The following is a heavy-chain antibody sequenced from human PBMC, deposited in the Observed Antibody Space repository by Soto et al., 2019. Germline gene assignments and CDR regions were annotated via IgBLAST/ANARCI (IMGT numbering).Heavy chain of an antibody. CDR1: GFTFSSYA. CDR2: ISGSGGST. Sequence: EVQLLESGGGLVQPGGSLRLSCAASGFTFSSYAMSWVRQAPGKGLEWVSAISGSGGSTYYADSVKGRFTISRDNSTHTLYLQMNGLRAEDTAVYYCAKDRRGTIFGVVIIFDYWGQGTLVTVSS. J-gene: IGHJ4*02. CDR3: AKDRRGTIFGVVIIFDY. D-gene: IGHD3-3*01. V-gene: IGHV3-23*01.